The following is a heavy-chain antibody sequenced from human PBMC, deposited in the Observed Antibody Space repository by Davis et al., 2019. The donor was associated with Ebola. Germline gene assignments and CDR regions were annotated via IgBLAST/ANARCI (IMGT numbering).Heavy chain of an antibody. Sequence: GESLKISCAASGFTFSSYAMSWVRQAPGKGLEWVSAISGSGGSTYYADSVKGRFTISRDNSKNTLYVQMNSLRAEDTAVYYCAKGGTWAYYFDYWGQGTLVTVSS. V-gene: IGHV3-23*01. D-gene: IGHD1-1*01. CDR3: AKGGTWAYYFDY. J-gene: IGHJ4*02. CDR1: GFTFSSYA. CDR2: ISGSGGST.